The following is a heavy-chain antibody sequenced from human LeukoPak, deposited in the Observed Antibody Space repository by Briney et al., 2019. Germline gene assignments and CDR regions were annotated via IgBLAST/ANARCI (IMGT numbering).Heavy chain of an antibody. D-gene: IGHD3-16*01. J-gene: IGHJ4*02. CDR1: GFTFSSYA. CDR2: ISGSGGST. Sequence: GGSLRLSCAASGFTFSSYAMSWVRQAPGKGLEWASAISGSGGSTYYADSVKGRFTISRDNSKNTLYLQMNSLRAEDTAVYYCANGLSLSRYGDYFDYWGQGTLVTVSS. CDR3: ANGLSLSRYGDYFDY. V-gene: IGHV3-23*01.